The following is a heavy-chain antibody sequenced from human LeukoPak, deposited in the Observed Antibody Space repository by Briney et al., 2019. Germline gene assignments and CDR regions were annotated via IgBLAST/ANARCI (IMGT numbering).Heavy chain of an antibody. CDR1: GFTFDDYA. J-gene: IGHJ4*02. V-gene: IGHV3-9*01. CDR3: AKEEHSSFDY. D-gene: IGHD6-13*01. Sequence: GRSLRLSCAASGFTFDDYALHWVRQAPGKGLEWVSGISWNSGSIGYADSVKGRFTISRDNAKNSLYLQMNSLRAEDTALYYCAKEEHSSFDYWGQGTLVTVS. CDR2: ISWNSGSI.